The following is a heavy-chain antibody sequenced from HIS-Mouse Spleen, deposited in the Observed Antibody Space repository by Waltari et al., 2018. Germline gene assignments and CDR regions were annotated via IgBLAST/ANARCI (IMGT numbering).Heavy chain of an antibody. CDR3: ARQTSRYFDL. V-gene: IGHV4-39*01. CDR1: GASISSSSYS. CDR2: IYYSGST. Sequence: QLQLQESGPGLVKPSETRSLPPTVPGASISSSSYSWGWTRQPPEKGLEWIGSIYYSGSTYYNPSLKSRVTISVDTSKNQFSLKLSSVTAADTAVYYCARQTSRYFDLWGRGTLVTVSS. J-gene: IGHJ2*01.